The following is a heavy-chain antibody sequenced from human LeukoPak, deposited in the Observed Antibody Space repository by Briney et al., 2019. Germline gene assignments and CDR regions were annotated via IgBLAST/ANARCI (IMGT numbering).Heavy chain of an antibody. Sequence: GRSLRLSCVASGFTSNNFAMHWVRQAPGKRLESVAVISYDGTKNHYSDSVKGRFTISRDNSKNTLYLQMNSLRAEDTAIYYCAKGLAHGMDVWGQGTTVTVSS. CDR1: GFTSNNFA. D-gene: IGHD3-3*02. V-gene: IGHV3-30-3*01. CDR2: ISYDGTKN. J-gene: IGHJ6*02. CDR3: AKGLAHGMDV.